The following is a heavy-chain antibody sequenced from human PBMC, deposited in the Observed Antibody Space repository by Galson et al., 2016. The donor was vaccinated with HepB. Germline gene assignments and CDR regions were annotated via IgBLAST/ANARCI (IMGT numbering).Heavy chain of an antibody. CDR1: GFTFSDYP. CDR2: KSHGAIHT. J-gene: IGHJ4*02. V-gene: IGHV3-30-3*01. D-gene: IGHD3-16*01. CDR3: MKDSTDNWGLDY. Sequence: SLRLSCATSGFTFSDYPRYWIRQAPGEGLEWVARKSHGAIHTYYADSLKGRFTISRDNSKNTLSLQMNGLRPEDTAVYYCMKDSTDNWGLDYWGQGTLVTVSS.